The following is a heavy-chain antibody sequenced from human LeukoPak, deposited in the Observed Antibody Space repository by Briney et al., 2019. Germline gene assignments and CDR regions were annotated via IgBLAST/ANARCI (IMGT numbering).Heavy chain of an antibody. V-gene: IGHV4-34*01. CDR3: ARSWQWLVWGNYDY. Sequence: SETLSLTCVVYGGSFSGYYWSWIRQPPGKGLEWIGEINHSGSTNYNPSLKSRVTISVDTSKNQFSLKLSSVTAADTAVYYCARSWQWLVWGNYDYWGQGTLVTVSS. D-gene: IGHD6-19*01. CDR1: GGSFSGYY. J-gene: IGHJ4*02. CDR2: INHSGST.